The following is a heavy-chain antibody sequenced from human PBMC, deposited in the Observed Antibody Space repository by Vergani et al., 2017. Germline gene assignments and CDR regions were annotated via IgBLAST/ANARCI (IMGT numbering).Heavy chain of an antibody. J-gene: IGHJ4*02. Sequence: QVQLVQSGAEVKKPGSSVKVSCKASGGTFSSYAISWVRQAPGQGLEWMGGILPIFGTANYAQKFQGRVTITADESTSTAYMELSSLRSEDTAVYYCARSFLDDFWSGEPFDYWGQGTLVTVSS. D-gene: IGHD3-3*01. V-gene: IGHV1-69*01. CDR1: GGTFSSYA. CDR2: ILPIFGTA. CDR3: ARSFLDDFWSGEPFDY.